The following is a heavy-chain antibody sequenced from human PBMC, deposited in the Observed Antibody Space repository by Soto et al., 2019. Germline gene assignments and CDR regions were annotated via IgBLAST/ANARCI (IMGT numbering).Heavy chain of an antibody. Sequence: EVQLVESGGGLVQPGGSLRLSCAASGFTFSSYSMHWVRQAPGKGLEYVSAISSNGGSTYYANSVKGRFTISRDNSKNTLHLQMGSLRAEDMGVYYCASRIYYGEYGRAFDIWVQGTMVTVSS. CDR1: GFTFSSYS. J-gene: IGHJ3*02. V-gene: IGHV3-64*01. CDR2: ISSNGGST. D-gene: IGHD4-17*01. CDR3: ASRIYYGEYGRAFDI.